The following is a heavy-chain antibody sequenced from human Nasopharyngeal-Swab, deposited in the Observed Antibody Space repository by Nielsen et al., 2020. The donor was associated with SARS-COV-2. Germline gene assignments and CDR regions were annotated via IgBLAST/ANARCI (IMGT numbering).Heavy chain of an antibody. Sequence: ESLKISCAASGFTFSTYWMNWIRQTPGKGLEWIGEINHIGSTNYNPSLKSRVTLSAYMSKNQLSLKLNSVTAADTAVYYCARRRSSGRYFFDYWGRGTPVTVSS. D-gene: IGHD3-22*01. CDR2: INHIGST. CDR3: ARRRSSGRYFFDY. CDR1: GFTFSTYW. J-gene: IGHJ4*01. V-gene: IGHV4-34*01.